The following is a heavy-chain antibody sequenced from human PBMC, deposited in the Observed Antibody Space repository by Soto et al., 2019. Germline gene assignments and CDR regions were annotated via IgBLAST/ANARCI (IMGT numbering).Heavy chain of an antibody. Sequence: EVQLLESGGGLVQPGGSLRLSCAASGFTFSNYAMSWVRQAPGKGLEWVSAITGSCGGTYYADSVKGRFTISRDNSKNTLYLQMNSLRAEDTAIYYCAKDWDIAVAGSDYWGQGTLVTVSS. J-gene: IGHJ4*02. CDR1: GFTFSNYA. CDR3: AKDWDIAVAGSDY. V-gene: IGHV3-23*01. D-gene: IGHD6-19*01. CDR2: ITGSCGGT.